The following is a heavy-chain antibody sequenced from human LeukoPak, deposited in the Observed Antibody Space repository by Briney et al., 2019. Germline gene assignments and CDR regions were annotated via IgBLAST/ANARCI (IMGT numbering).Heavy chain of an antibody. Sequence: SETLSLTCTVSGGSISSYYWGWIRQPPGKGLEWIGSIYYSGSTYYNPSLKSRVSISVDMSKNQFSLRLSSVTAADTAVYYCARDKMVPGDAFDIWGQGTMVTVSS. CDR2: IYYSGST. CDR3: ARDKMVPGDAFDI. V-gene: IGHV4-39*07. J-gene: IGHJ3*02. CDR1: GGSISSYY. D-gene: IGHD2-8*01.